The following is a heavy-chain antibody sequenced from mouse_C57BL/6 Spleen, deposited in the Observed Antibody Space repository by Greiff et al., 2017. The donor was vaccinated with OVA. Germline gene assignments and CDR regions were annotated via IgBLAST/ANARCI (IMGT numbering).Heavy chain of an antibody. Sequence: QVQLQQSGPELVKPGASVKISCKASGYAFSSSWMNWVKQRPGKGLEWIGRIYPGDGDTNYNGKFKGKATLTADKSSSTAYMQLSSLTSEDSAVXFCAREAQVHFDYWGQGTTLTVSS. CDR3: AREAQVHFDY. D-gene: IGHD3-2*02. V-gene: IGHV1-82*01. J-gene: IGHJ2*01. CDR1: GYAFSSSW. CDR2: IYPGDGDT.